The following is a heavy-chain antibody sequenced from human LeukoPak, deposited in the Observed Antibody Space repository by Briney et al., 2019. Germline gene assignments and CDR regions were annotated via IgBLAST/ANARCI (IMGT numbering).Heavy chain of an antibody. D-gene: IGHD6-19*01. CDR1: GFTFTSYD. Sequence: PGGSLRLSCAASGFTFTSYDMSWVRQAPGKGLEWISTISASGGSTYYADPVKGRFTISRDNSENTLFLQMNSLRAEDTAVYCCARRRDSSDWNNWFDPWGQGTLVTVSS. CDR2: ISASGGST. CDR3: ARRRDSSDWNNWFDP. J-gene: IGHJ5*02. V-gene: IGHV3-23*01.